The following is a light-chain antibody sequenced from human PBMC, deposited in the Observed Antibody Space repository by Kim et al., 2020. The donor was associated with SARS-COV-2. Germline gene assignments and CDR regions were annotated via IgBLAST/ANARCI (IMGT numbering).Light chain of an antibody. J-gene: IGLJ2*01. V-gene: IGLV3-19*01. CDR1: SLRSYY. CDR3: YSRDSSGNQVV. CDR2: GKN. Sequence: ALGQTVRITCQGGSLRSYYARWYQQKPGQAPVLVIYGKNNRPSGIPDRFSGSSSGNTASLTITGAQAEDEADYYCYSRDSSGNQVVFGGGTQLTVL.